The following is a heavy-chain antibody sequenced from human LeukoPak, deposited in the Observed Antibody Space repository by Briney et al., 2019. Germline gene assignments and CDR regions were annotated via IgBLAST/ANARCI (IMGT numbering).Heavy chain of an antibody. D-gene: IGHD1-26*01. CDR3: AKKVVGANFDY. CDR1: GFTFSSFA. CDR2: ITGSGSGA. Sequence: GGSLRLSCAASGFTFSSFAINWVRQAPGKGLEWVSVITGSGSGADYADSVKGQFTISRDNSKNTLYLQMNSLRAEDTAVYYCAKKVVGANFDYWGQGTLVTVSS. V-gene: IGHV3-23*01. J-gene: IGHJ4*02.